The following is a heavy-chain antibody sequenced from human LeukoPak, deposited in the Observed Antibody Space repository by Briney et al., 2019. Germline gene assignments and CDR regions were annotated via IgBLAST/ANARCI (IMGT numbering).Heavy chain of an antibody. J-gene: IGHJ6*04. CDR2: INPSGGST. CDR3: AREYCSSTSCSRHYYYYGMDV. V-gene: IGHV1-46*01. CDR1: GYTFTSYY. D-gene: IGHD2-2*01. Sequence: ASVKVSCKASGYTFTSYYMHWVRQAPGQGLEWMGIINPSGGSTSYAQKFQGRVTMTRDTSTSTVYMELRSLRSEDTAVYYCAREYCSSTSCSRHYYYYGMDVWGKGTTVTVSS.